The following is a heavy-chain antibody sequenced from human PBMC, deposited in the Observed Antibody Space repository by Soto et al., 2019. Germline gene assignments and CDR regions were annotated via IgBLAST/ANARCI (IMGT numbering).Heavy chain of an antibody. CDR3: ARGGTVVTDAFDI. V-gene: IGHV1-2*04. CDR1: GYTFTGYY. J-gene: IGHJ3*02. D-gene: IGHD2-15*01. Sequence: ASLTGSGKASGYTFTGYYMHWVRQAPGQGLEWMGWINPNSGGTNYAQKFQGWVTMTRDTSISTAYMELSRLRSDDTAVYYCARGGTVVTDAFDIWGQGTMVTVSS. CDR2: INPNSGGT.